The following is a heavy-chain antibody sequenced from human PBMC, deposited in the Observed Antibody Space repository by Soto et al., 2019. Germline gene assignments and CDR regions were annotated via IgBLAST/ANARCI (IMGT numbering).Heavy chain of an antibody. CDR2: ITNDGSAT. Sequence: EVQLVESGGGLVQPGGSLRLSCAASGFTFRSFWMHWVRQAPGKGLMWVSRITNDGSATDYADSVRGRFTISRDNAENMLYLQLNNLRADNTAVYYCARDAAPGYFALWGRGTLVTVSS. CDR3: ARDAAPGYFAL. V-gene: IGHV3-74*01. CDR1: GFTFRSFW. J-gene: IGHJ2*01. D-gene: IGHD6-25*01.